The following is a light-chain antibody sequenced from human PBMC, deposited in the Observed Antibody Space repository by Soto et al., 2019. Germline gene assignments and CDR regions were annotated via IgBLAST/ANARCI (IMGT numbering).Light chain of an antibody. V-gene: IGKV3-15*01. CDR3: QQYNNWTPYS. Sequence: EKVRTQSPATLSVSPGERATLSCRASQSVSSNLAWYQQKPGQAPRLLIYGASTRATGIPASFSGSGSGTEFTLTISILQSEDFAVYYCQQYNNWTPYSFGQGTKLEIK. CDR2: GAS. J-gene: IGKJ2*01. CDR1: QSVSSN.